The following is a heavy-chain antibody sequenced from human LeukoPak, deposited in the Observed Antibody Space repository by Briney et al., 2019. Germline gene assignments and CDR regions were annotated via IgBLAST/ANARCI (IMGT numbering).Heavy chain of an antibody. Sequence: SETLSLTCTVSGGSISSGSYYWSWIRQPAGKGLEWIGHIYTTGSTDYNPSLKSRVTVSVDTSKNQFSLKLSSVTAADTAVYYCASTTYYYDQNWFDPWGQGTLVTVSS. J-gene: IGHJ5*02. CDR1: GGSISSGSYY. V-gene: IGHV4-61*09. CDR2: IYTTGST. D-gene: IGHD3-22*01. CDR3: ASTTYYYDQNWFDP.